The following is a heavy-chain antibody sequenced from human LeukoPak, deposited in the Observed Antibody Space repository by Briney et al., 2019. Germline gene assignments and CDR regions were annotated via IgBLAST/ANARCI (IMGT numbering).Heavy chain of an antibody. CDR2: INPSGDGT. Sequence: ASVKVSCKASGHTFTTYYVHLVRQAPGQGLEWMGVINPSGDGTNYPQRFQGRVTLTRDTSASTVYMELSSLRSEDTAIYYCAKETPNTGWFDPWGQGTLVTVSS. CDR1: GHTFTTYY. V-gene: IGHV1-46*01. D-gene: IGHD1-14*01. J-gene: IGHJ5*02. CDR3: AKETPNTGWFDP.